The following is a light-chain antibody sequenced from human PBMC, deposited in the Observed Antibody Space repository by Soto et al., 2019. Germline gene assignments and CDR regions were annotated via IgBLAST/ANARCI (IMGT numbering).Light chain of an antibody. J-gene: IGKJ1*01. CDR1: HSVSSSY. Sequence: EIVLTQSPGTLSFSPGERATLSCRASHSVSSSYLAWYQQKPGQAPRLLIYGASTRATGIPDRFSGSGSGTNFPLTISRVEHEDFAVYYCQQYGSSGTFGQGTKVDIK. CDR3: QQYGSSGT. V-gene: IGKV3-20*01. CDR2: GAS.